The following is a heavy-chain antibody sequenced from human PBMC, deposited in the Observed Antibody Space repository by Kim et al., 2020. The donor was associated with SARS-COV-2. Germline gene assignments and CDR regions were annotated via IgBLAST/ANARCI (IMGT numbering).Heavy chain of an antibody. J-gene: IGHJ6*02. V-gene: IGHV1-69*01. CDR2: GTA. D-gene: IGHD2-15*01. CDR3: ARASVVMDV. Sequence: GTATYAQKFQGRVTITADESTSTAYMELSSLRSEDTAVYYCARASVVMDVWGQGTTVTVSS.